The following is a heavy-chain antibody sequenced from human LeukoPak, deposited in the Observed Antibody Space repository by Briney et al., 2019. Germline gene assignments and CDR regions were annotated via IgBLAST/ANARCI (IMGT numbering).Heavy chain of an antibody. CDR1: GFTFSSYS. CDR2: ISSSGSTI. CDR3: ARGWYNSGYYCDY. V-gene: IGHV3-48*04. D-gene: IGHD6-19*01. J-gene: IGHJ4*02. Sequence: GGSLRLSCAASGFTFSSYSMNWVRQAPGKGLEWVSYISSSGSTIYYADSVKGRFTISRDNAKNSLYLQMNSLRAEDTAVYYCARGWYNSGYYCDYWGQGTLVTVSS.